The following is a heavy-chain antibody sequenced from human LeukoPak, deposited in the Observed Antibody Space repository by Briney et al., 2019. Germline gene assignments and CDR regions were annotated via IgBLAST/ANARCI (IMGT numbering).Heavy chain of an antibody. Sequence: GGSLRLSCAASGLTFSSYAMSWVRQAPGKGLEWVSAISGSGGSTYYADSVKGRFTISRDNSKNTLYLQMNSLRAEDTAVYYCAKVQYSSGWYGGWFDPWGQGTLVTVSS. D-gene: IGHD6-19*01. CDR2: ISGSGGST. J-gene: IGHJ5*02. CDR1: GLTFSSYA. CDR3: AKVQYSSGWYGGWFDP. V-gene: IGHV3-23*01.